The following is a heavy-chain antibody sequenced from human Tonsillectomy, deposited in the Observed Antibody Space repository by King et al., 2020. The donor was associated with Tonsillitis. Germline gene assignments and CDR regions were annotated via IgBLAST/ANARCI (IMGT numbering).Heavy chain of an antibody. CDR3: ARPYGSSFWYFDL. CDR1: GASISSYY. D-gene: IGHD6-19*01. Sequence: QLQESGPGLVNHSETLSLTCTVSGASISSYYWSWIRQPPGKGLEWLGFIYYSGSTDYNPSLKSRVTMSVDTSKNHFSLRLTSVTAADTAVYYCARPYGSSFWYFDLWGRGTLVTVSS. V-gene: IGHV4-59*08. J-gene: IGHJ2*01. CDR2: IYYSGST.